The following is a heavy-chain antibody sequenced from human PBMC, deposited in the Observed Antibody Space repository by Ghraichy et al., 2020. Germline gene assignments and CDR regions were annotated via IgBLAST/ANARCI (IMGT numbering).Heavy chain of an antibody. Sequence: GESLNNSCAASGFTFSSYAMSWVRQAPGKGLEWVSAISGSGDSTYYADSVKGRFTISRDNSKNTLYLQMNSLRAEDTTVYYCAKGDDFWSGPFDYWGQGTLVTVSS. CDR1: GFTFSSYA. V-gene: IGHV3-23*01. CDR3: AKGDDFWSGPFDY. CDR2: ISGSGDST. J-gene: IGHJ4*02. D-gene: IGHD3-3*01.